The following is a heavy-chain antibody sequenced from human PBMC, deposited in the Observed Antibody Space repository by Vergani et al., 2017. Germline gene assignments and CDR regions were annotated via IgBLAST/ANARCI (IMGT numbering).Heavy chain of an antibody. Sequence: QVQLVESGGGLVKPGGSLRLSCAASGFTFSDYYMSWIRQAPGKGLEWVSYISSSGSTIYYADSVKGRFTISRDNAKTSLYLQMNSLIAEGTAVYYCASTVGYSSASDYWGQGTLVTVSS. J-gene: IGHJ4*02. D-gene: IGHD6-6*01. CDR2: ISSSGSTI. CDR3: ASTVGYSSASDY. CDR1: GFTFSDYY. V-gene: IGHV3-11*01.